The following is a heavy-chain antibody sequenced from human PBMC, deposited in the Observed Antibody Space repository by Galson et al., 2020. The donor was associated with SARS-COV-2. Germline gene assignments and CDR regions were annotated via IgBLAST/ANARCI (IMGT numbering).Heavy chain of an antibody. J-gene: IGHJ5*02. CDR2: IYYSGNS. CDR1: GYSISTGNW. D-gene: IGHD6-13*01. CDR3: AIRNSDTGFDP. V-gene: IGHV4-28*01. Sequence: SETLSLTCAVSGYSISTGNWWGWIRQPPGKGLEWIGYIYYSGNSYSSPSLESRVTLSVDTSKNQFSLKLSSVTAVDTAVYYCAIRNSDTGFDPWGQGTLVTVSS.